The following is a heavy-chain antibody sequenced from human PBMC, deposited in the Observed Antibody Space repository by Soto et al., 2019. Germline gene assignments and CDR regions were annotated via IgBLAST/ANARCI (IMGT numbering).Heavy chain of an antibody. V-gene: IGHV3-48*02. D-gene: IGHD3-3*01. J-gene: IGHJ6*02. CDR2: ISSSSSTI. CDR3: ARAGGYDFWSGYYPNWEPASLRMDV. CDR1: GFTFSSYS. Sequence: PGGSLRLSCAASGFTFSSYSMNWVRQAPGKGLEWVSYISSSSSTIYYADSVKGRFTISRDNAKNSLYLQMNSLRDEDTAVYYCARAGGYDFWSGYYPNWEPASLRMDVWGQGTTVTVSS.